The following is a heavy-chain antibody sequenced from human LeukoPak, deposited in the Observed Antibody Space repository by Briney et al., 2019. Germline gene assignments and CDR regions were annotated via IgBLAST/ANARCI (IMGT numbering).Heavy chain of an antibody. J-gene: IGHJ4*02. CDR1: ALTVGRHG. Sequence: QRGRCMSLACPLSALTVGRHGTYWVRPAPEKGRGWVAFIRNDGRDTSYTSSVTDRLSISRDNSKNTVYLQMNSLRAEDTAVYYCARDSTGWYYHYWGQGTLVTVSS. CDR2: IRNDGRDT. V-gene: IGHV3-30*02. D-gene: IGHD6-19*01. CDR3: ARDSTGWYYHY.